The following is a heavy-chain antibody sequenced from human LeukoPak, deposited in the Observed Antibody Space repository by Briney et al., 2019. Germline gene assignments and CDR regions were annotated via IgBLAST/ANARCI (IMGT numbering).Heavy chain of an antibody. CDR3: ARDRVGGDLTGVSLY. CDR1: GYPFNNFG. Sequence: ASVTVSCKASGYPFNNFGLTWVRQAPGQGLEWMGWISAYNGNTHYAQKFRGRLTLTTETSTSTAYLELRSLKSDDTAVYYCARDRVGGDLTGVSLYWGQGTLVTVSS. J-gene: IGHJ4*01. V-gene: IGHV1-18*01. CDR2: ISAYNGNT. D-gene: IGHD4-17*01.